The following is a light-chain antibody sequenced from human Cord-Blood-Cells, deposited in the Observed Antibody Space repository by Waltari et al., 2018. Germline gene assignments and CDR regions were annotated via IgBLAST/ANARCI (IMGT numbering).Light chain of an antibody. V-gene: IGLV2-11*01. CDR3: CSYAGSYTVV. J-gene: IGLJ2*01. CDR2: EVS. CDR1: SSDVGGYNY. Sequence: QYALTPPRSVSASPGQSVTISCTGTSSDVGGYNYVSWYQQNPGKAPKLMIDEVSKRHSGVPDRFSGAKAGNTASLTISGLQAEEEADDYCCSYAGSYTVVFGGGTKLTVL.